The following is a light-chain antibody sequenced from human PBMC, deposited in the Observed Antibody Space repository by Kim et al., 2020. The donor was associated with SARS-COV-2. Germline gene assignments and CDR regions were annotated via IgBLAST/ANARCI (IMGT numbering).Light chain of an antibody. Sequence: SASVGDRVTITCRAGQSIDTYLNWYQQKPGKAPKLLVFAASSLHSGVPSRLSGSGSGTDFTLTISSLQPEDFATYYCQQSYSTPFTFGGGTKLEI. J-gene: IGKJ4*01. CDR1: QSIDTY. CDR2: AAS. CDR3: QQSYSTPFT. V-gene: IGKV1-39*01.